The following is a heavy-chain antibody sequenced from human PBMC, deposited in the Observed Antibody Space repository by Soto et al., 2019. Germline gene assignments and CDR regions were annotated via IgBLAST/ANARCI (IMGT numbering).Heavy chain of an antibody. Sequence: QVQLQESGPGLVKPSQTLSLTCSVSGVSIGRGGYYWTWIRQHPGKGLEWIGCTSYIGNTYSNPSLKGRLMISVDTSKNQFSLKLNSVTAADAAVYYCASVAASSSADSIYYYGVDVWGQGTTVTVSS. CDR3: ASVAASSSADSIYYYGVDV. CDR2: TSYIGNT. J-gene: IGHJ6*02. D-gene: IGHD6-13*01. V-gene: IGHV4-31*03. CDR1: GVSIGRGGYY.